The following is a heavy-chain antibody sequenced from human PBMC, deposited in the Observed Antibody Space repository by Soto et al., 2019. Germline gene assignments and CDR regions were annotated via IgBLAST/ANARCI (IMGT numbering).Heavy chain of an antibody. J-gene: IGHJ6*02. CDR2: IYYSGST. D-gene: IGHD3-16*01. Sequence: SETLSLTCTVSGGSISSGDYYWSWIRQPPGKGLEWIGYIYYSGSTYYNPSLKSRVTISVDTSKNQFSLKLSSVTAADTAVYYCAREGPRRGGYYYYYGMDVWGQGTTVTVSS. V-gene: IGHV4-30-4*01. CDR3: AREGPRRGGYYYYYGMDV. CDR1: GGSISSGDYY.